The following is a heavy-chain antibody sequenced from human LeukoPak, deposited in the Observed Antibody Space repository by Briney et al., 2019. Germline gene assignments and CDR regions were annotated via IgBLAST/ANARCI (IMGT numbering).Heavy chain of an antibody. D-gene: IGHD3-10*01. CDR3: ARTHYGNFDY. V-gene: IGHV4-39*01. J-gene: IGHJ4*02. CDR2: IYYCGST. Sequence: SETLSLTCTVSGGSISSSSYYWGWIRQPPGKGLEWIGSIYYCGSTYYNPSLKSRVTISVDTSKNQFSLKLSSVTAADTAVYYCARTHYGNFDYWGQGTLVTVSS. CDR1: GGSISSSSYY.